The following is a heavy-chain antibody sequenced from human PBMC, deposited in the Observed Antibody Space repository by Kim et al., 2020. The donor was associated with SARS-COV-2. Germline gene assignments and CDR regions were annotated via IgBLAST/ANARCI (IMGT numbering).Heavy chain of an antibody. J-gene: IGHJ6*02. V-gene: IGHV3-74*01. Sequence: GGSLRLSCAASGFTFSSYWMHWVRQAPGKGLVWVSRINSDGSSTSYADSVKGRFTISRDNAKNTLYLQMNSLRAEDTAVYYCARGGHELKNYYYGMDVWGQGTTVTVSS. CDR2: INSDGSST. CDR3: ARGGHELKNYYYGMDV. CDR1: GFTFSSYW.